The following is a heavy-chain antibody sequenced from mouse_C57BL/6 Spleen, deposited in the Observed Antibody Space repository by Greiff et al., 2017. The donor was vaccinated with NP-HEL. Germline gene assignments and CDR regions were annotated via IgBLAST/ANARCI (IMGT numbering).Heavy chain of an antibody. CDR1: GYTFTDYE. V-gene: IGHV1-15*01. CDR3: TRPLDYFDY. J-gene: IGHJ2*01. CDR2: IDPETGGT. Sequence: VQLQQSGAELVRPGASVTLSCKASGYTFTDYEMHWVKQTPVHGLEWIGAIDPETGGTAYNQKFKGKAILTADKSSSTAYMELRSLTSEDSDVYYCTRPLDYFDYWGQGTTLTVSS.